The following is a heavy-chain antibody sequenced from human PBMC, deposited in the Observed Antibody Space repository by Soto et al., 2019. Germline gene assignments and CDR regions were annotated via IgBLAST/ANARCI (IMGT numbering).Heavy chain of an antibody. CDR1: GFTFSSYA. CDR2: ISGSGGST. Sequence: GGSLRLSCAASGFTFSSYAMSWVRQAPGKGLEWVSAISGSGGSTYYADSVKGRFTISRDNSKNTLYLQMNSLRAEDTAVYYCAASPGSSSWYYYYYYMDVWGKGTTVTVSS. D-gene: IGHD6-13*01. CDR3: AASPGSSSWYYYYYYMDV. V-gene: IGHV3-23*01. J-gene: IGHJ6*03.